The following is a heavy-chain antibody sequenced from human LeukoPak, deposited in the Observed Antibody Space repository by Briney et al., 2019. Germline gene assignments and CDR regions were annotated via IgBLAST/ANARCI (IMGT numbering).Heavy chain of an antibody. CDR3: AKGDYYGSGSQYYFDY. J-gene: IGHJ4*02. V-gene: IGHV3-33*06. Sequence: GGSLRLSCAASGFTFSSYGMHWVRQAPGKGLEWVAVIWYDGTNKYYADSVKGRFTISRDNSKNTLYLQMNSLRAEDTAVYYCAKGDYYGSGSQYYFDYWGQGTLVTVSS. D-gene: IGHD3-10*01. CDR1: GFTFSSYG. CDR2: IWYDGTNK.